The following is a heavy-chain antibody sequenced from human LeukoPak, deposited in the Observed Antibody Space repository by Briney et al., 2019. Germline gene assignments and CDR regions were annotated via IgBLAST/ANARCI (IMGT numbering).Heavy chain of an antibody. CDR2: ISTDGSST. Sequence: PGGSLRLSCAASRFTFSSYWMHWLRQAPGKGLVWVSRISTDGSSTTYADSVKGRFTISRDNGKNTLYLQMNSLRAEDTAVYYCASYLTSIPSGMNVWGQGTTVTVSS. D-gene: IGHD2/OR15-2a*01. CDR3: ASYLTSIPSGMNV. V-gene: IGHV3-74*01. CDR1: RFTFSSYW. J-gene: IGHJ6*02.